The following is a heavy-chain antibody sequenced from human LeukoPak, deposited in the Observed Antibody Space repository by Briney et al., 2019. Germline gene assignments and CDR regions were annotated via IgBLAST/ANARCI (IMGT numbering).Heavy chain of an antibody. CDR3: ARDSGYSSSSFYYYYGMDV. CDR2: INPNSGGT. V-gene: IGHV1-2*02. CDR1: GYTFTGYY. D-gene: IGHD6-6*01. J-gene: IGHJ6*02. Sequence: ASVKVSCKASGYTFTGYYMHWVRQAPGQGLEWMGWINPNSGGTNYAQKFQGRVTMNRDTSISTAYMELSRLRSDDTAVYYCARDSGYSSSSFYYYYGMDVWGQGTTVTVSS.